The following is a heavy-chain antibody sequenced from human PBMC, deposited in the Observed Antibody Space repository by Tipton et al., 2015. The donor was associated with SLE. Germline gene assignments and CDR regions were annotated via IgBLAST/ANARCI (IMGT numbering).Heavy chain of an antibody. D-gene: IGHD1-26*01. CDR1: GGSISSYY. Sequence: TLSLTCTVSGGSISSYYWSWIRQPPGKGLEWIGYIYHSGSTYYNPSLKSRVTISVDRSKNQFSLKLSSVTAADTAVYYCASGVGVTRGDYWGQGTLVTVSS. CDR3: ASGVGVTRGDY. V-gene: IGHV4-30-2*01. J-gene: IGHJ4*02. CDR2: IYHSGST.